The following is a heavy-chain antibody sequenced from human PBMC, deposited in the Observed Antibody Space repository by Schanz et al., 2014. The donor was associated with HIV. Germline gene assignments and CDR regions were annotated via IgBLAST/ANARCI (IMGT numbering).Heavy chain of an antibody. J-gene: IGHJ2*01. V-gene: IGHV3-21*02. Sequence: EVQLVESGGGLVKPGGSLRISCAASGFTFSSYRMNWVRHAPGKGLEWVSSISASGTYNFYGDSVKGRFTISRENAKNSLYLQMNSLRAGDTAVYYCARVKYCSGTSCPWSWYFDLWGRGTLVTVSS. CDR3: ARVKYCSGTSCPWSWYFDL. CDR2: ISASGTYN. CDR1: GFTFSSYR. D-gene: IGHD2-2*01.